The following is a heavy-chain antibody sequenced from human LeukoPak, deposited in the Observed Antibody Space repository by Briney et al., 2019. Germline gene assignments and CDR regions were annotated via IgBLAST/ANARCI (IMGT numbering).Heavy chain of an antibody. V-gene: IGHV3-23*01. CDR2: ISGSGGST. D-gene: IGHD3-10*01. Sequence: GGSLRLSCAASGFTFSSYGMSWVRQAPGKGLEGVSAISGSGGSTYYADSVKGRLTISRDNSKNTLYLQMNSLRAEDTAVYYCANLLLWLGELFRSDYFDYWGQGTLVTVSS. CDR3: ANLLLWLGELFRSDYFDY. CDR1: GFTFSSYG. J-gene: IGHJ4*02.